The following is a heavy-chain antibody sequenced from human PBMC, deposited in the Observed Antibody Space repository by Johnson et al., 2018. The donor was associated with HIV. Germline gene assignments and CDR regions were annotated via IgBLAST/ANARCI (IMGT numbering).Heavy chain of an antibody. J-gene: IGHJ3*02. D-gene: IGHD2-2*01. CDR2: INWNSGSI. CDR3: AKDNIPYCSSTSCPASAFDI. CDR1: GFTFSNAW. V-gene: IGHV3-9*01. Sequence: VQLVESGGGVVQPGRSLRLSCAASGFTFSNAWMSWVRQAPGKGLEWVGRINWNSGSIGYADSVKGRFTISRDNAKNSLYLQMNSLRAEDTALYYCAKDNIPYCSSTSCPASAFDIWGQGTMVTVSS.